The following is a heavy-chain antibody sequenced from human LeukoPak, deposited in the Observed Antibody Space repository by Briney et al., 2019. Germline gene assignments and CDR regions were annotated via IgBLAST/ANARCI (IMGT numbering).Heavy chain of an antibody. CDR2: IKQDGSEK. Sequence: GGSLRLSCAASGFTFSSYWMSWVRQAPGKGLEWVANIKQDGSEKYYVDSVKGRFTISRDNAKNSLYLQMNSLRAEDTAVYYCAREYDYYDSSGYYFPPRNWFDPWGQGTLVTVSS. V-gene: IGHV3-7*01. CDR3: AREYDYYDSSGYYFPPRNWFDP. J-gene: IGHJ5*02. CDR1: GFTFSSYW. D-gene: IGHD3-22*01.